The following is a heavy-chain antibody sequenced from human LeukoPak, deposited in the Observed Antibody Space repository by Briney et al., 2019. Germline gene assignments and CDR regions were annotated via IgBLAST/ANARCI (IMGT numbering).Heavy chain of an antibody. CDR3: ARDRGRNCFDY. Sequence: GGSLRLSCAVSGLTFSTSWITWIRQAPGKGLEWVASMKLDGSESWYVDSVKGRFTISRDNSKNSLFLQLTSLRAEDTALYYCARDRGRNCFDYWGQGTLVSVSS. V-gene: IGHV3-7*01. J-gene: IGHJ4*02. CDR1: GLTFSTSW. D-gene: IGHD1-14*01. CDR2: MKLDGSES.